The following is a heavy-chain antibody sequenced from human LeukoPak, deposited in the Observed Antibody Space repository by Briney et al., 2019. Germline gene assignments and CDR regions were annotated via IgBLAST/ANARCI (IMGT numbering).Heavy chain of an antibody. CDR1: GFTVSSNY. CDR3: AKVRGAVAITFLDY. V-gene: IGHV3-53*01. Sequence: PGGSLRLSCAASGFTVSSNYMSWVRQAAGKGLEWVSIIYSGGYTFYADSVKGRFTISRDNSKNALYLQMNSLRAEDTAVYYCAKVRGAVAITFLDYWGQGTLVTVSS. J-gene: IGHJ4*02. D-gene: IGHD3-22*01. CDR2: IYSGGYT.